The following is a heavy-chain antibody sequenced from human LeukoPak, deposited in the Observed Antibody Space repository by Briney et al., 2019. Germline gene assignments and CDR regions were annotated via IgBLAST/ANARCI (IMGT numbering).Heavy chain of an antibody. CDR2: MNPNSGNT. CDR3: ARGQWELGSSWYEGYYYMDV. V-gene: IGHV1-8*02. J-gene: IGHJ6*03. CDR1: GYTFTSYG. Sequence: GASVKVSCKASGYTFTSYGISWVRQAPGQGLEWMGWMNPNSGNTGYAQKFQGRVTMTRNTSISTAYMELSSLRSEDTAVYYCARGQWELGSSWYEGYYYMDVWGKGTTVTISS. D-gene: IGHD6-13*01.